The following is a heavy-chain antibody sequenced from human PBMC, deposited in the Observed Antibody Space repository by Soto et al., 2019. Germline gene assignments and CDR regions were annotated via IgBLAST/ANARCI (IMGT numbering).Heavy chain of an antibody. CDR2: IYYSTNT. CDR1: GASISNGDYY. V-gene: IGHV4-30-4*01. D-gene: IGHD6-13*01. CDR3: ARDARSVAAAGLGPSDY. J-gene: IGHJ4*02. Sequence: QVQLQESGPGLVKPSQTLSLTCTVSGASISNGDYYWVWIRQPPGKGLEWIGFIYYSTNTYSNPSLKCRVTISVDTSKNQFSRKLSSVTAADTAVYYCARDARSVAAAGLGPSDYWGQGTLVTVSS.